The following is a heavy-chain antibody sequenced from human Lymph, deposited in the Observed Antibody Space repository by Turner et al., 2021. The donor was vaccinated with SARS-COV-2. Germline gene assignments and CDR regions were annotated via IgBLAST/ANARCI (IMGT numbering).Heavy chain of an antibody. J-gene: IGHJ4*02. CDR3: ARREWGGSLGHIDY. V-gene: IGHV5-51*01. CDR2: NYPGDSYT. CDR1: GYSFNTYW. Sequence: EVQLVESGAEVEKPGESLKISCRPSGYSFNTYWIGWVRQMPGKGLEWMGINYPGDSYTRHSPSFQGQVTIAADKSISTAYLQWSSLNASDTAMYYCARREWGGSLGHIDYWGQVTLVTVSS. D-gene: IGHD3-3*01.